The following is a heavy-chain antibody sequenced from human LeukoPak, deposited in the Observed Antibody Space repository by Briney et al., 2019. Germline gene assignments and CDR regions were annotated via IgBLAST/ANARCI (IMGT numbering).Heavy chain of an antibody. CDR3: ARHTGGWGSFDY. Sequence: SQTLSLTCTVSGGSISSYYWSWIRQPPGKGLEWIGYIYYSGSTNYNPSLKSRVTISVDTSKNQFSLKLSSVTAADTAVYYCARHTGGWGSFDYWGQGTLVTVSS. D-gene: IGHD7-27*01. CDR1: GGSISSYY. CDR2: IYYSGST. J-gene: IGHJ4*02. V-gene: IGHV4-59*08.